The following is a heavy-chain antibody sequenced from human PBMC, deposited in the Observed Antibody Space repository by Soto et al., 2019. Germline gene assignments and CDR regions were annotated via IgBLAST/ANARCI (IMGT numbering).Heavy chain of an antibody. CDR3: AKVGLYDSSGYYYALDY. CDR1: GFTFSSYA. D-gene: IGHD3-22*01. V-gene: IGHV3-23*01. CDR2: ISGSGGST. Sequence: GGSLRLSCAASGFTFSSYAMSWVRQAPGKGLEWVSAISGSGGSTYYADSVKGRFTISRDNSKNTLYLQMNSLRAEDSAVYYCAKVGLYDSSGYYYALDYWGQGTLVTVSS. J-gene: IGHJ4*02.